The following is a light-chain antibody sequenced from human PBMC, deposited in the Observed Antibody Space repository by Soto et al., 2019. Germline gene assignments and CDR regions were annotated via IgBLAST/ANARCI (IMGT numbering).Light chain of an antibody. V-gene: IGKV1-13*02. Sequence: AIQLTQSPSSLSASVGDRVTITCRASQGISSALAWYQQKPGKSPNLLIYDVSSLESGVPSRFSCSGSGTDFTLTISSLQAVDFATYYCQQFNTYPALTFGGGTKVEIK. CDR1: QGISSA. CDR2: DVS. J-gene: IGKJ4*01. CDR3: QQFNTYPALT.